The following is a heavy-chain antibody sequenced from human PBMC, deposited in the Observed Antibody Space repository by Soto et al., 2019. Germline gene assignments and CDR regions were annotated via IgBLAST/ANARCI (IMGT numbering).Heavy chain of an antibody. CDR3: ARVIAAAGTGYFDY. Sequence: QVQLVQSGAEVKKPGASVKVSCKASGYTFTSYYMHWVRQAPGQGLEWMGIINPSGGSTSYAQKFQGRVTMTSVTSTSTVYTELSSLRSEDTAVYYCARVIAAAGTGYFDYWGQGTLVTVSS. J-gene: IGHJ4*02. V-gene: IGHV1-46*03. CDR2: INPSGGST. CDR1: GYTFTSYY. D-gene: IGHD6-13*01.